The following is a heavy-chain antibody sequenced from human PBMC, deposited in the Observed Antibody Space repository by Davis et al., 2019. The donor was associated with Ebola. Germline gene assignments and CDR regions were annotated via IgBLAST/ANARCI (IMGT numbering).Heavy chain of an antibody. CDR1: GYTFTGYY. Sequence: ASVKVSCKASGYTFTGYYIHWVRQAPGQGLEWMGRINPNSGVTNYAQKFQGRVTMTRDTSISTSYMELRRLRSDDTAVYYCARASSDYWGQGTLVTVSS. J-gene: IGHJ4*02. CDR2: INPNSGVT. CDR3: ARASSDY. V-gene: IGHV1-2*06.